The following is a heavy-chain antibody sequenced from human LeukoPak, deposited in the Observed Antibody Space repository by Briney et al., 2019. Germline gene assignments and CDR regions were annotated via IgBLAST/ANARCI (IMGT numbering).Heavy chain of an antibody. CDR1: GVTSGNAW. D-gene: IGHD3-22*01. CDR2: IKRKTDGGTT. CDR3: TTVGYDSSGFDY. J-gene: IGHJ4*02. V-gene: IGHV3-15*01. Sequence: KPGGSLRLSCAASGVTSGNAWMSWVRQVPGKGLEWVGRIKRKTDGGTTDYAAPVKGRFTISRDDSKNTLYLQMNSLKNEDTAVYYCTTVGYDSSGFDYWGQGTLVTVSS.